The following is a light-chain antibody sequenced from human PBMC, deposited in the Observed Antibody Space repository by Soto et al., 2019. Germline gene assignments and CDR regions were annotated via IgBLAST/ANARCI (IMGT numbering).Light chain of an antibody. Sequence: DIQMTQSPSTLSASVGDRVTITCRASQSISSWLAWYQQKPGKAPKLLIYDASSLESGVPSRFSGSGSGTEFTLTISSLQPDDFATYYCQKYNSKGETFGQGTKVEIK. V-gene: IGKV1-5*01. CDR3: QKYNSKGET. CDR2: DAS. J-gene: IGKJ1*01. CDR1: QSISSW.